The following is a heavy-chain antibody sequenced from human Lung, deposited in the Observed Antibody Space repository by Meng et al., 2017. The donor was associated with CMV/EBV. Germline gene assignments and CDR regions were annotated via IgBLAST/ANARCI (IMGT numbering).Heavy chain of an antibody. CDR2: ISGSGQDT. V-gene: IGHV3-21*01. D-gene: IGHD2-2*01. J-gene: IGHJ4*02. CDR1: GFTFMPYN. CDR3: ARDLQTFCGSPGCYDGFPH. Sequence: GESXKISCAASGFTFMPYNMNWVRQAPGKGLEWVSSISGSGQDTYYADSLRGRFTVSRDNRRKALYLQMDALRVEDTAVYYCARDLQTFCGSPGCYDGFPHWGQGTLVPVSS.